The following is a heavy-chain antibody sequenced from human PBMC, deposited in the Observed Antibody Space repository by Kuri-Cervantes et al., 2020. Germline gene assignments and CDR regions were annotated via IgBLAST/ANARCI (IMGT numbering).Heavy chain of an antibody. CDR3: ARGREISVSGYGDYMDV. Sequence: GESLKISCAASGFTFSSYSMNWVRQAPGKGLEWVSYISSSSSTIYYADSVKGRFTISRDNSKNTLYLQMNSLRAEDTAVYYCARGREISVSGYGDYMDVWGKGTTVTVSS. J-gene: IGHJ6*03. CDR2: ISSSSSTI. CDR1: GFTFSSYS. V-gene: IGHV3-48*01. D-gene: IGHD5-12*01.